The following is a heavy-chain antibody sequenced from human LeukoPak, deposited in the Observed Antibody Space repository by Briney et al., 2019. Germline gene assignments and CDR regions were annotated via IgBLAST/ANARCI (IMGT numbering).Heavy chain of an antibody. CDR3: ARVTYYYDSSGPDVPVRLNWYFDL. Sequence: PSETLSLTCAVYGGSFSGYYWSWIRQPPGKGLEWIGEINHSGNTNYNPSLKSRVTISVDTSKNQFSLKLSSVTAADTAVYYCARVTYYYDSSGPDVPVRLNWYFDLWGRGTLVTVSS. V-gene: IGHV4-34*01. CDR1: GGSFSGYY. CDR2: INHSGNT. D-gene: IGHD3-22*01. J-gene: IGHJ2*01.